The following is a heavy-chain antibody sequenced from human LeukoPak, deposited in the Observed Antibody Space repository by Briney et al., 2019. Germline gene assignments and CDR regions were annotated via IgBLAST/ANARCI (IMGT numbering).Heavy chain of an antibody. CDR1: GGTFSSYA. D-gene: IGHD6-19*01. J-gene: IGHJ5*02. CDR2: IIPIFGTA. CDR3: ARDASSGWIPSWFDP. V-gene: IGHV1-69*05. Sequence: ASVKVSCKASGGTFSSYAISWVRQAPGQGLEWMGRIIPIFGTANYAQKFQGRVTITTDESTSTAYMELSSLRSEDTAVYYCARDASSGWIPSWFDPWGQGTLVTVSS.